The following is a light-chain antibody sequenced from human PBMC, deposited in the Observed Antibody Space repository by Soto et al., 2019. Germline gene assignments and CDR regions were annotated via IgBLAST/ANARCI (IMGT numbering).Light chain of an antibody. V-gene: IGLV2-11*01. CDR2: DVS. CDR3: CSYAGNYFI. CDR1: SSDVGAYNY. J-gene: IGLJ2*01. Sequence: QSALTQPPSVSGSPGQSVAISCTGTSSDVGAYNYVSWYQQHPGKAPKVMIFDVSGRPSGVPGRFSGSKSGNTASLTISGLLAEDEADYYCCSYAGNYFIFGGGTKLTVL.